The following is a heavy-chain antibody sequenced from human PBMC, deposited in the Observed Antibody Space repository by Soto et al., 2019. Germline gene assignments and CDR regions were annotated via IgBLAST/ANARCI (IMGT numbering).Heavy chain of an antibody. V-gene: IGHV4-31*03. J-gene: IGHJ4*02. Sequence: QVQLQESGPGLVKPSQTLSLTCTVSGGSISSGDYYWSWIRQHPGKGLEWIGYIYYSGSTYYNPSLKSRVTISVDTSKNQFSLKLSAVTAADTAVYYCATYGSGSYKPTTFDYWGQGTLVTVSS. CDR3: ATYGSGSYKPTTFDY. CDR2: IYYSGST. CDR1: GGSISSGDYY. D-gene: IGHD3-10*01.